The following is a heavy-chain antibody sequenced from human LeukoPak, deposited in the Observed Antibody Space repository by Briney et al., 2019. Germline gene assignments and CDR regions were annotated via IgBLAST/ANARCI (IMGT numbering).Heavy chain of an antibody. CDR1: GFTVSSNH. Sequence: GGSLRLSCAASGFTVSSNHMSWVRQAPGKGLEWVSLIYSGGSTYYADSVKGRFTISRDKSKNTLYLQMNSLGAEDTAVYYCARLRSYAFDTWGQGTMVTVSS. J-gene: IGHJ3*02. D-gene: IGHD3-16*01. V-gene: IGHV3-53*01. CDR2: IYSGGST. CDR3: ARLRSYAFDT.